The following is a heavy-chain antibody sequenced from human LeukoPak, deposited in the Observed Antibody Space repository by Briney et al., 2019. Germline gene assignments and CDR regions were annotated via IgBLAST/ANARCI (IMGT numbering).Heavy chain of an antibody. V-gene: IGHV1-18*01. CDR3: ARVYSGYDFYGDYFDY. CDR1: GYTFTSYG. CDR2: ISAYNGNT. D-gene: IGHD5-12*01. Sequence: ASVKVSCKASGYTFTSYGISWVRQAPGQGPEWMGWISAYNGNTNYAQKLQGRVTMTTDTSTSTAYMELRSLRSDDTAVYYCARVYSGYDFYGDYFDYWGQGTLVTVSS. J-gene: IGHJ4*02.